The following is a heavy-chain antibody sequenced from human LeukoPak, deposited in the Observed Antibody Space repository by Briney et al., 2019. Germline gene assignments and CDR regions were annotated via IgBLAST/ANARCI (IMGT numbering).Heavy chain of an antibody. V-gene: IGHV3-23*01. CDR3: ARDQRVQGAAAGTFDY. J-gene: IGHJ4*02. Sequence: PGGSLRLSCAASGFTFSDYAMGWVRQAPGKGLEWVSIITGGGDTIRYAESVKGRFTISRDNARNSLYLQMNSLRVEDTAVYYCARDQRVQGAAAGTFDYWGQGTLVTVSS. CDR1: GFTFSDYA. CDR2: ITGGGDTI. D-gene: IGHD6-13*01.